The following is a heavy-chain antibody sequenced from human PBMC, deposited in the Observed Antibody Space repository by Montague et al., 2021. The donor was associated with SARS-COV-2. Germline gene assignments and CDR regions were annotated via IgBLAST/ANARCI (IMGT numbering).Heavy chain of an antibody. CDR2: ISYVGSNQ. Sequence: SLRLSCAASKFSFSSYALHWVRQAPGKGLEWVAVISYVGSNQYYADSVKGQFTISRDNSKNTLYLQMSSLRAEDTAVYYCARPSYYDILTGNGGLEYWGQGTLVTVSS. CDR1: KFSFSSYA. CDR3: ARPSYYDILTGNGGLEY. D-gene: IGHD3-9*01. J-gene: IGHJ4*02. V-gene: IGHV3-30*04.